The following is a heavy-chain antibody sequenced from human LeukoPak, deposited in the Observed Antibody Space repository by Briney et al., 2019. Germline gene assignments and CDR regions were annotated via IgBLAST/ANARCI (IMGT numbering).Heavy chain of an antibody. D-gene: IGHD3-10*01. J-gene: IGHJ4*02. CDR2: IRYDGSNK. V-gene: IGHV3-30*02. CDR1: GFTFSSYG. Sequence: GGSLRLSCAASGFTFSSYGMHWVRQAPGKGLEWVAFIRYDGSNKYYADSVKGRFTISRDNSKNTLYLQMNSLRAEDTAVYYCARDHYDSGFFDYWGQGTLVTVSS. CDR3: ARDHYDSGFFDY.